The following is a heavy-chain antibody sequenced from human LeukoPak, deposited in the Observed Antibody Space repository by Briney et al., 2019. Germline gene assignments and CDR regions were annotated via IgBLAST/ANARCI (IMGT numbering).Heavy chain of an antibody. J-gene: IGHJ1*01. V-gene: IGHV3-23*01. CDR1: GFTFSSYA. CDR2: ISGSGGST. D-gene: IGHD2-2*01. Sequence: GGSLRLSCAASGFTFSSYAMSWVRQAPGKGLEWVSAISGSGGSTYYADSVKGRFTISRNNSKNTLYLQTNSLRAEDTAVYYCARLPIRGRVYCSSTSCPEYFQHWGQGTLVTVSS. CDR3: ARLPIRGRVYCSSTSCPEYFQH.